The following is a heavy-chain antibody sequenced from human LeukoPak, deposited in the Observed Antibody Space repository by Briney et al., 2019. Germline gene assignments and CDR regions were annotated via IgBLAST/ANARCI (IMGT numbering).Heavy chain of an antibody. J-gene: IGHJ4*02. V-gene: IGHV3-23*01. Sequence: GGSLRLSCATSGFSFNNYAMSWVRQPPGKGLEWVSAISGSGRDTYYADSVKGRFTISRDNSKNTLFLQMNNLRAEDTAVYYCAKESLTIAASYWGQGTLVTVSS. CDR3: AKESLTIAASY. CDR2: ISGSGRDT. CDR1: GFSFNNYA.